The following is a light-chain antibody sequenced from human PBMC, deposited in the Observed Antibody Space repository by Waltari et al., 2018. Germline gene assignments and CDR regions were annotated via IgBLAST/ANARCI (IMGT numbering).Light chain of an antibody. CDR1: QSISDW. Sequence: DIQMTQSPSTLSASVGDRVTITCRASQSISDWLAWYQQKPGKAPKLLIYKASSLESGVPSRFSGSGSWTEFTLTISSLQPDDFATYYCQPYNSYSIMFGQGTRLEIK. CDR2: KAS. CDR3: QPYNSYSIM. V-gene: IGKV1-5*03. J-gene: IGKJ5*01.